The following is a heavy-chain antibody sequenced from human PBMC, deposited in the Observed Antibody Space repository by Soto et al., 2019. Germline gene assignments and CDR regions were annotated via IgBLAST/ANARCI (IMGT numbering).Heavy chain of an antibody. V-gene: IGHV4-39*01. Sequence: PSETLSLTCTVSGGSISSSSYYWGWIRQPPGKGLEWIGSIYYSGSTYYNPSLKSRVTISVDTSKNQFSLKLSSVTAADTAVYYCARNVLLWFGELSQVDYWGQGTLVTVSS. CDR3: ARNVLLWFGELSQVDY. CDR2: IYYSGST. J-gene: IGHJ4*02. CDR1: GGSISSSSYY. D-gene: IGHD3-10*01.